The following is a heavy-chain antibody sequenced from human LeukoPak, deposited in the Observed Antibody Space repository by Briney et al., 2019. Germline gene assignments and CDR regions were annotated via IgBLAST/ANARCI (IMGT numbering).Heavy chain of an antibody. CDR2: ISSRSSFI. CDR1: GFTFSDYT. Sequence: GGSLRLSCAASGFTFSDYTMNWVRQAPGKGLEWVSSISSRSSFIFYADSVKGRFTISRDNAENSLYLQMNSLRAEDTAVYYCAREDDSSGYHLDYWGQGTLVTVSS. D-gene: IGHD3-22*01. V-gene: IGHV3-21*01. CDR3: AREDDSSGYHLDY. J-gene: IGHJ4*02.